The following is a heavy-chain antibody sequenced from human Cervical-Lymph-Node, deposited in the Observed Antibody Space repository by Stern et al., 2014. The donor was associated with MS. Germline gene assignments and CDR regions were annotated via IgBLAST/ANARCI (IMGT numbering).Heavy chain of an antibody. CDR2: INPNSGAT. Sequence: QVQLVQSGAEVMQPGASVKVSCKASGYTFNVYYIHWVRQAPGQGLEWMGRINPNSGATNHAQKVQGRVTMTRDTSISTAYMELSRLRSDDTAMYYCARDGEPYYYGAGTYVDYYYGMDVWGQGTTVTVSS. D-gene: IGHD3-10*01. CDR1: GYTFNVYY. J-gene: IGHJ6*02. CDR3: ARDGEPYYYGAGTYVDYYYGMDV. V-gene: IGHV1-2*06.